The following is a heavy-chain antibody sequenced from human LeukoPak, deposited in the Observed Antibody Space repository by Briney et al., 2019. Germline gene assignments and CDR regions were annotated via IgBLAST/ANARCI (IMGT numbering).Heavy chain of an antibody. Sequence: ASVKVSCKASGYTFTSYGISWVRRAPGQGLEWMGWISAYNGNTNYAQKLQGRVTMTTDTSTSTAYMELRSLRSDDTAVYYCARERYCSGGSCYDVTYNWFDPWGQGTLVTVSS. D-gene: IGHD2-15*01. CDR1: GYTFTSYG. CDR3: ARERYCSGGSCYDVTYNWFDP. CDR2: ISAYNGNT. V-gene: IGHV1-18*01. J-gene: IGHJ5*02.